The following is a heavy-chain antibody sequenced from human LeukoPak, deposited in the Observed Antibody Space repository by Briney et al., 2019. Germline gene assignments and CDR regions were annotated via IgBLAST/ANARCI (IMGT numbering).Heavy chain of an antibody. V-gene: IGHV4-34*01. Sequence: SETLSLTCAVYGGPFSGYYWSWIRQPPGEGLEWIGEISHSGGTNCNPSLRSRVTISVDTSKNQFSLKVSSVTAADTAVYYCARGRRTYDFWSGYYDAFDIWGQGTMVTVSS. D-gene: IGHD3-3*01. CDR1: GGPFSGYY. CDR3: ARGRRTYDFWSGYYDAFDI. CDR2: ISHSGGT. J-gene: IGHJ3*02.